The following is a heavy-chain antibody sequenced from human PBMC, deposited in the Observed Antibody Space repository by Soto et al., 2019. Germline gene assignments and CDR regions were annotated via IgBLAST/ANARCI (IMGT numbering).Heavy chain of an antibody. D-gene: IGHD3-3*01. V-gene: IGHV5-51*01. Sequence: PGEALKISCKGSGYSFTSYWIGWGRQMPGKGLEWMGIIYPGDSDTRYSPSFQGQVTISADKSISTAYLQWSSLKASDTAMYYCARVGVVSPYYYYGMDVWGQGTTVTVSS. CDR3: ARVGVVSPYYYYGMDV. CDR2: IYPGDSDT. J-gene: IGHJ6*02. CDR1: GYSFTSYW.